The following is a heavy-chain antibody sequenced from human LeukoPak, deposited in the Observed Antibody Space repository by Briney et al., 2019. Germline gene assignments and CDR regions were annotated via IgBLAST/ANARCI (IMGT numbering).Heavy chain of an antibody. Sequence: PGGSLRLSCAASGFTFSSDWMHWVRQAPGKGLVWVSRITSDGSITNYADSVKGRFTISRDNGNNTLYLQKISLRAEDTAVYCCARDERTGPWGQGTLVTVSS. CDR1: GFTFSSDW. D-gene: IGHD1-1*01. CDR2: ITSDGSIT. J-gene: IGHJ5*02. V-gene: IGHV3-74*01. CDR3: ARDERTGP.